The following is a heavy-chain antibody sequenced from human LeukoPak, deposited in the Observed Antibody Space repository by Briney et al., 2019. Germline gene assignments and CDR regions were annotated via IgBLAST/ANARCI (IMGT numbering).Heavy chain of an antibody. V-gene: IGHV1-18*01. CDR1: GYSFTSNV. D-gene: IGHD5-12*01. J-gene: IGHJ4*02. Sequence: ASVKVSCKASGYSFTSNVISWVRQAPGQGHEWMGWISAYNGNTNYAQKLQGRVTMTTDTSTSTAYMELRSLRSDDTAVYYCARDPGSGYEEHFDYWGQGTLVTVSS. CDR2: ISAYNGNT. CDR3: ARDPGSGYEEHFDY.